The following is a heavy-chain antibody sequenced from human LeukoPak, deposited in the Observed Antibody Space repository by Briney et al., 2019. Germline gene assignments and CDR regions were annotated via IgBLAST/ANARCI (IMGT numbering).Heavy chain of an antibody. J-gene: IGHJ4*02. CDR2: INPNSGGT. V-gene: IGHV1-2*02. D-gene: IGHD5-18*01. Sequence: ASVKVSFKASGYTFTGYYMHWVRQPPGQGLEWMGWINPNSGGTNYARKFQGRVTMTRDTSISTAYMELSRLRSDDTAVYYCARVEDTAMVTSDYWGQGTLVTVSS. CDR1: GYTFTGYY. CDR3: ARVEDTAMVTSDY.